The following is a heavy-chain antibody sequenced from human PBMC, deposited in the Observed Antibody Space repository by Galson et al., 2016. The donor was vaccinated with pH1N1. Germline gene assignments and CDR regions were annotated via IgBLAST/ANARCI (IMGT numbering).Heavy chain of an antibody. Sequence: SLRLSCAASGFTFTSYAMHWVRQAPGKGLEWVAVILYDGTNEYYADSVTGRFTISRDKTQSPVYLQMNSLRTEDTSVYYCARDSEYSGHEGFHWAEGTLVIVSS. D-gene: IGHD5-12*01. CDR1: GFTFTSYA. J-gene: IGHJ4*02. CDR3: ARDSEYSGHEGFH. V-gene: IGHV3-30*04. CDR2: ILYDGTNE.